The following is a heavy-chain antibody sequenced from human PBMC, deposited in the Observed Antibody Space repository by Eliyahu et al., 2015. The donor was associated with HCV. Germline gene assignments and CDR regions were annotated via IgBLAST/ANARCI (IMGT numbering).Heavy chain of an antibody. CDR2: ISYDGSNK. D-gene: IGHD3-22*01. Sequence: QVQLVESGGGVVQPGRSLRLSCAASGFXFSSYGMXWVRQAPGKGLEWVAVISYDGSNKYYADSVKGRFTISRDNSKNTLYLQMNSLRAEDTAVYYCAKGGHYYDSSGRRRSAEYFQHWGQGTLVTVSS. J-gene: IGHJ1*01. CDR3: AKGGHYYDSSGRRRSAEYFQH. V-gene: IGHV3-30*18. CDR1: GFXFSSYG.